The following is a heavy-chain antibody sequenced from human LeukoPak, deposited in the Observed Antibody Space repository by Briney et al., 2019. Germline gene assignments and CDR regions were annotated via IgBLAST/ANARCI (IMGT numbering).Heavy chain of an antibody. CDR1: GGSISRYY. CDR2: IYYSGST. J-gene: IGHJ3*02. Sequence: PSETLSLTCTVSGGSISRYYWSWIRQPPGKGLEWIGYIYYSGSTKYNPSLRSRVTISADTSKNHFSLKVSSVTAADTAVYYCARRPPALGAFDIWGQGTMVSVSS. V-gene: IGHV4-59*08. CDR3: ARRPPALGAFDI.